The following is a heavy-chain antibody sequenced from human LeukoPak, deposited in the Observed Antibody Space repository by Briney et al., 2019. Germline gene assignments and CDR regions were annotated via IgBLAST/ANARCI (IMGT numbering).Heavy chain of an antibody. CDR1: GFTFSSYW. CDR2: ISGSGGST. CDR3: AKVWKDAFDI. J-gene: IGHJ3*02. Sequence: GGSLRLSCAASGFTFSSYWMTWVRQAPGKGLEWVSAISGSGGSTYYADSVKGRFTISRDNSKNTLYLQMNSLRAEDTAVYYCAKVWKDAFDIWGQGTMVTVSS. D-gene: IGHD1-1*01. V-gene: IGHV3-23*01.